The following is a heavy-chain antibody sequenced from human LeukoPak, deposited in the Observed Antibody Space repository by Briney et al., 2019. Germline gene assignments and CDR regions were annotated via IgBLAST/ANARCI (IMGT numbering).Heavy chain of an antibody. J-gene: IGHJ5*02. V-gene: IGHV3-30*18. CDR3: AKDQWTLGYCSSTSCYGPNWFDP. Sequence: GGSLRLSCAASGFTFSSYGMHWVRQAPGKGLEWVAVISYDGSNKYYADSVKGRFTISRDNSKNTLYLQMNSLRAEDTAVYYCAKDQWTLGYCSSTSCYGPNWFDPWGQGTLVTVSS. CDR2: ISYDGSNK. D-gene: IGHD2-2*01. CDR1: GFTFSSYG.